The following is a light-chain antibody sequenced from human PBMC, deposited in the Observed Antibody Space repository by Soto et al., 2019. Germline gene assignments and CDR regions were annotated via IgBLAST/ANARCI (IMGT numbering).Light chain of an antibody. CDR1: QGISSY. CDR2: GAS. Sequence: DIQLTQSPSFLSASVGDRVTITCRASQGISSYLAWYQQKPGKAPKLLIYGASTLQSGVPSRFSGSGSGTEFTLTISSLQPEDFATYYCQQLNSNPTFGPGTNVDIK. V-gene: IGKV1-9*01. J-gene: IGKJ3*01. CDR3: QQLNSNPT.